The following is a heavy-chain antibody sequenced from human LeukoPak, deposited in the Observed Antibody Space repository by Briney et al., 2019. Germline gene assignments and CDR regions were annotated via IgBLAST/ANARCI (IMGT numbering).Heavy chain of an antibody. CDR3: AAQPDY. J-gene: IGHJ4*02. Sequence: SETLSLTCAVSGGSISGGGYSWSWIRQPPGKGLEWIGYIFYSGTTYYNPSLKSRITISVDTSKNQFSLKLSSVTAADTAVYYCAAQPDYWGQGTLVTVSS. CDR2: IFYSGTT. D-gene: IGHD1-14*01. V-gene: IGHV4-30-4*07. CDR1: GGSISGGGYS.